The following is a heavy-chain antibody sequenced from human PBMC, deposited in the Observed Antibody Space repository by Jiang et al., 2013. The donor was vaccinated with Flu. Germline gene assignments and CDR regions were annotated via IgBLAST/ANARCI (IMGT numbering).Heavy chain of an antibody. CDR1: GFSFSSYA. Sequence: PGGSLRLSCAASGFSFSSYAMNWVRQAPGKGLEWVSGVSSSGGSTNYADSVKGRFTISRDNSKNTLYLQLNSLRVEDTAAYYCAKSPSGSGKRGVDVWGQGTTVTVSS. CDR2: VSSSGGST. J-gene: IGHJ6*02. D-gene: IGHD3-10*01. CDR3: AKSPSGSGKRGVDV. V-gene: IGHV3-23*01.